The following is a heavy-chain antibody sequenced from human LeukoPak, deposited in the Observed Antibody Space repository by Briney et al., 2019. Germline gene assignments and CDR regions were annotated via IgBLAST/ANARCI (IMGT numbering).Heavy chain of an antibody. J-gene: IGHJ6*02. CDR3: ARERHDCSSTSCYTYYYAMDV. CDR1: GFTFSSYT. Sequence: GGSLRLSCAASGFTFSSYTMNWVRQAPGKGLEWVSSISSSSSYIYYADSVKSRFTISRDNAKNSLYLQMNSLRAEDTAVYYCARERHDCSSTSCYTYYYAMDVWGQGTTVTVSS. CDR2: ISSSSSYI. V-gene: IGHV3-21*01. D-gene: IGHD2-2*02.